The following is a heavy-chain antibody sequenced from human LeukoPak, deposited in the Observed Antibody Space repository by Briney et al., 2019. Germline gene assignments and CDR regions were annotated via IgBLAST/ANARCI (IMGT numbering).Heavy chain of an antibody. CDR2: IKQGGSEK. CDR3: ARVDSGHTPDY. Sequence: SGGSLRLSCAASGFTFSNYWMSWVRQAPGKGLEWVASIKQGGSEKYYVDSVKGRFTISRDNAKNSLYLQMNSLRAEDTAVYYCARVDSGHTPDYWGQGTLVTVSS. J-gene: IGHJ4*02. V-gene: IGHV3-7*03. D-gene: IGHD4/OR15-4a*01. CDR1: GFTFSNYW.